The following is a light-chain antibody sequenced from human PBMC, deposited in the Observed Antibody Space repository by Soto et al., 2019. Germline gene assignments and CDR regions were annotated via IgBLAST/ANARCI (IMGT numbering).Light chain of an antibody. V-gene: IGKV3-11*01. CDR1: QSVSSF. CDR2: DAS. CDR3: QQRGNWPQT. J-gene: IGKJ1*01. Sequence: EIVLTQSPATLSLSPGERATLSCRASQSVSSFLAWYQQKPGQAPRLLISDASNRATGIPARFSGSGSGTDFTLTISSLEPEDLAVYYCQQRGNWPQTFGQGTKVEIK.